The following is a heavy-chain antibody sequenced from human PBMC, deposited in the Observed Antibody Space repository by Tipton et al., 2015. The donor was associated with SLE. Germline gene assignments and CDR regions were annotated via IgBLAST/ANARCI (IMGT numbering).Heavy chain of an antibody. CDR2: VYYTGNT. CDR1: GDSISSSSYY. Sequence: TLSLTCIVSGDSISSSSYYWGWIRQPPGKGLEWVGTVYYTGNTFYNPSLKRRVTILVDTSTNHFSLRLTSVTAADTALYYCARDEYRYDGTGYHLLGHFDYWGQGTLVTVSS. CDR3: ARDEYRYDGTGYHLLGHFDY. J-gene: IGHJ4*02. V-gene: IGHV4-39*02. D-gene: IGHD3-22*01.